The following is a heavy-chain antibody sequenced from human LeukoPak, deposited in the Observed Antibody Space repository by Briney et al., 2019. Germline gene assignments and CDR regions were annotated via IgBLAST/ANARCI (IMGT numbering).Heavy chain of an antibody. CDR3: ARDHYRGMDV. CDR1: GGSISSGGYY. CDR2: IYYSGST. Sequence: SETLSLTCTVSGGSISSGGYYWSWIRQHPGKSLEWIGYIYYSGSTYYNPSLKSRVTISVDTSKNQFSLKLSSVTAADTAVYYRARDHYRGMDVWGQGTTVTVSS. D-gene: IGHD3-10*01. J-gene: IGHJ6*02. V-gene: IGHV4-31*03.